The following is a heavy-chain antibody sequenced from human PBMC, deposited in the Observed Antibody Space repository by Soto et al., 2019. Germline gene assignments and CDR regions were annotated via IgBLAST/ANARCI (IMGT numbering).Heavy chain of an antibody. CDR3: ARDQSREGCLRL. V-gene: IGHV3-30-3*01. CDR2: ISYDGSNK. CDR1: GFTFSSYA. D-gene: IGHD3-16*01. Sequence: QVQLVESGGGVVQPGRSLRLSCAASGFTFSSYAMHWVRQAPGKGLVWVAVISYDGSNKYYADSVKGRFTISRDNSKNTLYLQMNSLRAEDTAVYYCARDQSREGCLRLWGQGTLVTVSS. J-gene: IGHJ4*02.